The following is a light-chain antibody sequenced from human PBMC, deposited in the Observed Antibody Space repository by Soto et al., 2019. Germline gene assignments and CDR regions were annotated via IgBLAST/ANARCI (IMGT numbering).Light chain of an antibody. CDR2: EVS. CDR3: SSYAGSNSVV. V-gene: IGLV2-8*01. J-gene: IGLJ2*01. CDR1: SSDVGGYNF. Sequence: QSVLTQPPSASGSPGQSVTISCTGSSSDVGGYNFVSWYQQHPGKAPKLMISEVSKRPSGVPDRFSGSKSGNTASLTVSGLQAEDEADYYCSSYAGSNSVVFGGGTKVTVL.